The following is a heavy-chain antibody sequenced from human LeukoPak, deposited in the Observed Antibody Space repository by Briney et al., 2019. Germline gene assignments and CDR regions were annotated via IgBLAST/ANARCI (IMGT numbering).Heavy chain of an antibody. Sequence: ASVKVSCKASGYTFTSYYMHWVRQAPGQGLEWMGGVMPMFNTSNYAQKFQGRVTITADENTSTVYMELSSLRSEDTAVYYCAKVQNEVVPIAMRGWFDPWGQGTLVAVSS. CDR3: AKVQNEVVPIAMRGWFDP. D-gene: IGHD2-2*01. V-gene: IGHV1-69*13. CDR2: VMPMFNTS. J-gene: IGHJ5*02. CDR1: GYTFTSYY.